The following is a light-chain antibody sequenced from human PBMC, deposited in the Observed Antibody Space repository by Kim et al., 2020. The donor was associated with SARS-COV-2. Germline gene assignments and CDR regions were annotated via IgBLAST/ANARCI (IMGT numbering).Light chain of an antibody. V-gene: IGKV3-11*01. CDR1: QSVSSY. Sequence: LSPGERATLSCRASQSVSSYLAWYQQKPGQAPRLLIYDASNRATGIPARFSGSGSGTDFTLPISSLEPEDFAVYYCQQRSNWLLTFGGGTKVDIK. J-gene: IGKJ4*01. CDR2: DAS. CDR3: QQRSNWLLT.